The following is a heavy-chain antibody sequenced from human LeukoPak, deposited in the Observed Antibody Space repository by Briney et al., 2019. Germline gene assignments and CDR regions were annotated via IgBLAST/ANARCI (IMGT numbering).Heavy chain of an antibody. D-gene: IGHD3-9*01. CDR2: IYYSGST. CDR3: ARGSDILPCFPDYYGMDV. V-gene: IGHV4-59*01. J-gene: IGHJ6*02. Sequence: SETLSLTCTVSGGSISSYYWSWIRQSPGKGLEWIGYIYYSGSTNYNPSLKSRVTRSVDTSKNQFSLKLSSVTAADTAVYYCARGSDILPCFPDYYGMDVWGQGTTVTVSS. CDR1: GGSISSYY.